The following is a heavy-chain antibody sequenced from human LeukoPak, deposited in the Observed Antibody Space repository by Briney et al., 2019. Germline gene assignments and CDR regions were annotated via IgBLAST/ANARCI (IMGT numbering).Heavy chain of an antibody. CDR1: GGSFSGYY. V-gene: IGHV4-34*01. Sequence: SETLSLTCAVYGGSFSGYYWSWIRQPPGKGLEWIGEINHSGSTNYNPSLKSRVTISVDTSKNQLSLKLSSVTAADTAVYYCASIAAAYHFDYWGQGTLVTVSS. J-gene: IGHJ4*02. CDR3: ASIAAAYHFDY. D-gene: IGHD6-13*01. CDR2: INHSGST.